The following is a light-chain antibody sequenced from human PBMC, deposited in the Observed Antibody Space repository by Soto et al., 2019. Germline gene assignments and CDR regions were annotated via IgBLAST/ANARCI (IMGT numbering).Light chain of an antibody. V-gene: IGLV2-14*01. CDR2: DVS. CDR3: SSYTSISTWV. CDR1: TSDIGSYNY. Sequence: QSALTQPASVSGSPVQSITISCTGSTSDIGSYNYVSWYHQNPGKAPKLMIYDVSNRPSGVSNRFSGSKSGNTASLTISGLQAEDEGDYYCSSYTSISTWVFGGGTKLTVL. J-gene: IGLJ3*02.